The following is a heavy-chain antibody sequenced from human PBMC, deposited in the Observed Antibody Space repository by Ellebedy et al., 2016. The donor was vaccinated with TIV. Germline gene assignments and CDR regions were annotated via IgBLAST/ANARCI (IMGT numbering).Heavy chain of an antibody. Sequence: AASVKVSCKASGYTFTGYYMHWARQAPGQGLEWMGWINPNSGGTNYAQKFQGRVTMTRDTSISTAYMELSRLRSDDTAVYYCASTEAAAESYYYYGMDVWGQGTTVTVSS. CDR1: GYTFTGYY. J-gene: IGHJ6*02. CDR2: INPNSGGT. D-gene: IGHD6-13*01. CDR3: ASTEAAAESYYYYGMDV. V-gene: IGHV1-2*02.